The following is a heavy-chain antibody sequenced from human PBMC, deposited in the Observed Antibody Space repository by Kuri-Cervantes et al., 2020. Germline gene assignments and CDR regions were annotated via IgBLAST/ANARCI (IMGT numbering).Heavy chain of an antibody. CDR2: IIPIFGTA. Sequence: SVKVSCKASGGTFSSYAISWVRQAPGQGLEWMGGIIPIFGTANYAQKFQGRVTITADESTSTAYMELSSLRSEDTAVYYCATPTGVFGNFDWLSFDDWGQGTLVTVSS. CDR3: ATPTGVFGNFDWLSFDD. D-gene: IGHD3-9*01. J-gene: IGHJ4*02. CDR1: GGTFSSYA. V-gene: IGHV1-69*13.